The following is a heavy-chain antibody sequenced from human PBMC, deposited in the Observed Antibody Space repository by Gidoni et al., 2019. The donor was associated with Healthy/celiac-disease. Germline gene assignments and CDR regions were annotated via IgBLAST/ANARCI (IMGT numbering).Heavy chain of an antibody. Sequence: QVQLQQWGAGLLKPSETLSLPSDVYGGAFSGYYWSWIRQPPGKGLEWIGEINHRGSTNYNPSLKSRVTISVDTSKNQFSLKLSSVTAADTAVYYCARRGPPLRFLEWLGAFDIWGQGTMVTVSS. CDR1: GGAFSGYY. V-gene: IGHV4-34*01. J-gene: IGHJ3*02. CDR2: INHRGST. D-gene: IGHD3-3*01. CDR3: ARRGPPLRFLEWLGAFDI.